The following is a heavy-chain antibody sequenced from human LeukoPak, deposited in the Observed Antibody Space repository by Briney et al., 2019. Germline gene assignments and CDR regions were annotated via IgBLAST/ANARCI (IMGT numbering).Heavy chain of an antibody. CDR3: AREVEMATQFDY. CDR1: GGSISTHY. CDR2: ISTTGST. V-gene: IGHV4-4*07. D-gene: IGHD5-24*01. J-gene: IGHJ4*02. Sequence: SETLSLTCTVSGGSISTHYWSWIRQPAGKGLEWIGCISTTGSTNYNPSLKSRVTMSIDTSKNQFSLKLSSVTAADTAVYYCAREVEMATQFDYWGQGTLVTVSS.